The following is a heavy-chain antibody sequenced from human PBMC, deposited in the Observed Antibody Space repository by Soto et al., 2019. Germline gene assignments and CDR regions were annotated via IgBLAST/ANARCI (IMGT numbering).Heavy chain of an antibody. J-gene: IGHJ6*02. CDR2: IYYSGST. V-gene: IGHV4-30-4*01. CDR3: ARDGSGSYIGHSYYYYGMDV. CDR1: GGSISSGDYY. D-gene: IGHD3-10*01. Sequence: SETLSLTCTVSGGSISSGDYYWSWIRQPPGKGLEWIGYIYYSGSTYYNPSLKSRVTISVDTSKNQFSLKLSSVTAADTAVYYCARDGSGSYIGHSYYYYGMDVWGQGTTVTVSS.